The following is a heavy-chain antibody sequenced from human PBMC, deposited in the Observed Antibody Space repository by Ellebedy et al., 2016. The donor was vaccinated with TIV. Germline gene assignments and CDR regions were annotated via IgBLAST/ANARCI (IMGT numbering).Heavy chain of an antibody. J-gene: IGHJ4*02. CDR3: SRGIAAVKY. V-gene: IGHV3-21*01. Sequence: DSVKCRFTISRDNAKNSLYLQMNSLRAEDTAVYSCSRGIAAVKYWGKGTLVTVS. D-gene: IGHD6-13*01.